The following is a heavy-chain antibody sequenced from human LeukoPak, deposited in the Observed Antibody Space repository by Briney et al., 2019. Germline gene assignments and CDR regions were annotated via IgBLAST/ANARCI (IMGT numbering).Heavy chain of an antibody. Sequence: GGSLRLSCAASGFTVSNNYMSWVRQAPGKGLEWVSVIYTGVSTYYAASVRGRFAISRDNSKNTLYLQMNSLRAADTGVFYCAGVRPHPIIGVWGKGTTVTLSS. CDR3: AGVRPHPIIGV. CDR1: GFTVSNNY. D-gene: IGHD3-10*01. V-gene: IGHV3-53*01. J-gene: IGHJ6*04. CDR2: IYTGVST.